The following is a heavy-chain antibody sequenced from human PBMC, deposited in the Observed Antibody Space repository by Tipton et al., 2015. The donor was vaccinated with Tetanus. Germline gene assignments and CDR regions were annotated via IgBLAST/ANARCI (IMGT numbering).Heavy chain of an antibody. D-gene: IGHD2-2*02. Sequence: GLVKPSETLSLTCTVSGDSVSGYYWSWIRQPPGKGLEWIGYIQYNGITNYHPSLKSRVSISVDSSTSQFSLRLASVTAADTAVYYCASYNIPYYFDYWGRGTLVTVSS. CDR1: GDSVSGYY. V-gene: IGHV4-59*02. J-gene: IGHJ4*02. CDR3: ASYNIPYYFDY. CDR2: IQYNGIT.